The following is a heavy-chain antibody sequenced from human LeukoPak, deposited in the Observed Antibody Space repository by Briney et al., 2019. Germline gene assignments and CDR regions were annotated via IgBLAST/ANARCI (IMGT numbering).Heavy chain of an antibody. CDR2: IYYSGST. D-gene: IGHD3-22*01. CDR3: ARDQIYYYDRSLT. J-gene: IGHJ4*02. V-gene: IGHV4-30-4*08. CDR1: GGSISSSSYY. Sequence: PSETLSLTCTVSGGSISSSSYYWGWIRQPPGKGLEWIGYIYYSGSTYYNPSLKSRVTISVDTSKNQFSLKLSSVTAADTAVYFCARDQIYYYDRSLTWGQGTLVTVSS.